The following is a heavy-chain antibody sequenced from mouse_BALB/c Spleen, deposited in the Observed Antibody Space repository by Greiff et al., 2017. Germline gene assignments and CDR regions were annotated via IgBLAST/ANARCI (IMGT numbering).Heavy chain of an antibody. CDR1: GFTFSSFG. J-gene: IGHJ4*01. CDR2: ISSGSSTI. CDR3: AKKGWDSGGAMGS. Sequence: EVQRVESGGGLVQPGGSRKLSCAASGFTFSSFGMHWVRQAPEKGLEWVAYISSGSSTIYYADTVKGRFTISRDNPKNTLFLQMTSLRSEDTAMYCCAKKGWDSGGAMGSWGEGTSVTVSP. V-gene: IGHV5-17*02. D-gene: IGHD4-1*01.